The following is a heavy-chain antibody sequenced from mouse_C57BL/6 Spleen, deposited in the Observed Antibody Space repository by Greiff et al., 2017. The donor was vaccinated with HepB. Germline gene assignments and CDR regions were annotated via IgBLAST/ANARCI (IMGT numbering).Heavy chain of an antibody. V-gene: IGHV1-81*01. J-gene: IGHJ4*01. Sequence: QVQLKESGAELARPGASVKLSCKASGYTFTSYGISWVKQRTGQGLEWIGEIYPRSGNTYYNEKFKGKATLTADKSSSTAYMELRSLTSEDSAVYFCARPYYYGSSFYAMDYWGQGTSVTVSS. D-gene: IGHD1-1*01. CDR2: IYPRSGNT. CDR3: ARPYYYGSSFYAMDY. CDR1: GYTFTSYG.